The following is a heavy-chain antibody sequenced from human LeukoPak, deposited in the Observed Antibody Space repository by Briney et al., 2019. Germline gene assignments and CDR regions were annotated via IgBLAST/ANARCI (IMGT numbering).Heavy chain of an antibody. CDR3: ARLAYYYGSGSFTSFDP. J-gene: IGHJ5*02. D-gene: IGHD3-10*01. V-gene: IGHV5-51*01. CDR2: IYPGDSGT. Sequence: GESLKISCKGSGYSFTSYWIGWVRQMPGKGLEWMGIIYPGDSGTRYSPSFQGQVTISADKSISTAYLQWSSLKASDTAMYYCARLAYYYGSGSFTSFDPWGQGTLVTVSS. CDR1: GYSFTSYW.